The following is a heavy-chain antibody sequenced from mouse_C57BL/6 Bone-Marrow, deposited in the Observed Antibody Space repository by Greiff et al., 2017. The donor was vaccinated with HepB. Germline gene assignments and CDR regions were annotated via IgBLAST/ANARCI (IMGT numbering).Heavy chain of an antibody. V-gene: IGHV1-55*01. CDR1: GYTFTSYW. CDR2: IYPGSGST. CDR3: ARRRRGCRWGFAY. D-gene: IGHD2-12*01. Sequence: QVQLQQPGAELVKPGASVKMSCKASGYTFTSYWIAWVKQRPGQGLEWIGDIYPGSGSTNYNEKFKGKAKLTVDTSSSTANMKLSSLTSEDSAVYYCARRRRGCRWGFAYWGQGTLVTVSA. J-gene: IGHJ3*01.